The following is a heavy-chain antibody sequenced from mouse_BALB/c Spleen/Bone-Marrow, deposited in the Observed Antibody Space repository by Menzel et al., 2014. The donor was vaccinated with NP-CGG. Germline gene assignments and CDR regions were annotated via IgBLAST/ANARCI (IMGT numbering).Heavy chain of an antibody. CDR2: IDPANGNT. J-gene: IGHJ2*01. Sequence: EVQLQQSGAELVKPGASVKLSCTASGFNIXDTYMHWVKQRPEQGLEWIGRIDPANGNTKYDPKFQGKATITADTSSNTAYLQLSSLTSEDTAVYYCARSYGSSPFDYWGQGTLSQSPQ. CDR1: GFNIXDTY. D-gene: IGHD1-1*01. CDR3: ARSYGSSPFDY. V-gene: IGHV14-3*02.